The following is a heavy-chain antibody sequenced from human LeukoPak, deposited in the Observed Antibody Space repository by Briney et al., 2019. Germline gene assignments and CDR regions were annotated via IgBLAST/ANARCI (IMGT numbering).Heavy chain of an antibody. V-gene: IGHV1-18*01. CDR2: ISAYNGNT. D-gene: IGHD3-9*01. CDR3: ARGEGIFFDY. J-gene: IGHJ4*02. Sequence: ASVKVSCKTSGYSFTSYSITWVRHAPGQGLEWMGWISAYNGNTNYAQNLHGRVTMTTDTSTSTAYMELRSLISDDTAVYYCARGEGIFFDYWGQGTLVTVSS. CDR1: GYSFTSYS.